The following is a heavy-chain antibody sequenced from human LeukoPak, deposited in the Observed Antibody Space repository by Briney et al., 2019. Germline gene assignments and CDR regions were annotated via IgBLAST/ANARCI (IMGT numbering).Heavy chain of an antibody. CDR2: INPNSGGT. CDR3: ARDSGVLLWFGESSYYFDY. Sequence: ASVKVSCKASGGTFNSYAISWVRQAPGQGLEWMGWINPNSGGTNYAQKFQGRVTMTRDTSISTAYMELSRLRSDDTAVYYCARDSGVLLWFGESSYYFDYWGQGTLVTVSS. CDR1: GGTFNSYA. V-gene: IGHV1-2*02. J-gene: IGHJ4*02. D-gene: IGHD3-10*01.